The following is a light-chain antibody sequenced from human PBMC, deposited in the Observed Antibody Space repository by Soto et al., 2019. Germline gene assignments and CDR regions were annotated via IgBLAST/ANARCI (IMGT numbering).Light chain of an antibody. J-gene: IGKJ4*01. Sequence: EIVMTQSPATLSVSPGERATLSCRTSQSVSGNLAWYQQKPGQAPRLLLYGASTRATGIPARFSGSGSGTEFTLTISSLQSEDVAVYYCQQYNNWPPLTFGGGTKVAIK. V-gene: IGKV3-15*01. CDR2: GAS. CDR3: QQYNNWPPLT. CDR1: QSVSGN.